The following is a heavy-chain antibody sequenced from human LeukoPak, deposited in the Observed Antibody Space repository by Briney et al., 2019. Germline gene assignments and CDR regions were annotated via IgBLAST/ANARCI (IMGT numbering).Heavy chain of an antibody. D-gene: IGHD3-10*01. CDR2: IYHSGST. Sequence: SQTLSLTCAVSGGSISSGGYSWSWIRQPPGKGLEWIGYIYHSGSTYYNPSLKSQVTISVDRSKNQFSLKLSSVTAADTAVYYCARAIYYAVVDYWGQGTLVTVSS. V-gene: IGHV4-30-2*01. J-gene: IGHJ4*02. CDR3: ARAIYYAVVDY. CDR1: GGSISSGGYS.